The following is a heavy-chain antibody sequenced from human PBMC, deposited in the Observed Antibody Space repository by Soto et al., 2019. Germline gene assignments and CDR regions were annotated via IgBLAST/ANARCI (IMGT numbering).Heavy chain of an antibody. V-gene: IGHV4-59*01. D-gene: IGHD6-13*01. CDR2: IYYSGST. CDR1: GGSISSYY. CDR3: ARDVGSSWGNWFDP. J-gene: IGHJ5*02. Sequence: TSETLSLTCTVSGGSISSYYWSWIRQPPGKGLEWIGYIYYSGSTNYNPSLKSRVTISVDTSKNQFSLKLSSVTAADTAVYYCARDVGSSWGNWFDPWGQGTLVTVSS.